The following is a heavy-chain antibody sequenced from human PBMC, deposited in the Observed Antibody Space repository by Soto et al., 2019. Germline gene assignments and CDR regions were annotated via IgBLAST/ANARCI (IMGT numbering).Heavy chain of an antibody. V-gene: IGHV4-34*01. CDR3: ARGRRGVVLTVYKINPPWFDY. J-gene: IGHJ4*02. D-gene: IGHD2-8*01. CDR1: GGSFSGYY. CDR2: INHSGST. Sequence: PSETLSLTCAVYGGSFSGYYWSWIRQPPGKGLEWIGEINHSGSTNSNPSLKSRVTISVDTSKNQFSLMLSSVTAADTAVYYCARGRRGVVLTVYKINPPWFDYWGQGTLVTVSS.